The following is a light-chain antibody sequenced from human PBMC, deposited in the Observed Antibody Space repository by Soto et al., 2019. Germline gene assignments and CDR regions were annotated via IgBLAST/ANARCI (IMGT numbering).Light chain of an antibody. J-gene: IGKJ1*01. CDR3: QQTYSSRTWT. CDR2: DAS. Sequence: IRMTQSPSSLSASVGYTVTITCXASQFISSYLNWYQQKPGKAPKLLIYDASTLQSGVPSRFSGGGSGTDFSLFISNLQPEDVATYYCQQTYSSRTWTFGQGTKVDIK. V-gene: IGKV1-39*01. CDR1: QFISSY.